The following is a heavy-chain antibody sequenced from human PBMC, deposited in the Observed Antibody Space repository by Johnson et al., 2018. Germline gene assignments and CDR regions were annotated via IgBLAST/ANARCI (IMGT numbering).Heavy chain of an antibody. CDR1: GYSFTRYA. Sequence: QVQLVQSGAEVKKPGASVKVSCKASGYSFTRYAMHWVRQAPGQRLAWMGWINTVNGDTKYSQNFQGRVTITRDTSASTAYMELSNLRSEDTAGYYCARGPAGITSTNVYFHHWGQGSLVNVSS. D-gene: IGHD1-14*01. V-gene: IGHV1-3*04. CDR3: ARGPAGITSTNVYFHH. J-gene: IGHJ1*01. CDR2: INTVNGDT.